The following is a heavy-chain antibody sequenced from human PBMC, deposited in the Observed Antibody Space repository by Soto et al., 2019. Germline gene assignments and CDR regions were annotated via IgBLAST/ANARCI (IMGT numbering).Heavy chain of an antibody. D-gene: IGHD6-19*01. J-gene: IGHJ6*02. CDR1: GFTFSSYA. CDR3: AKDRGRWRAAPGHQYRSGPRTYYYGMGV. V-gene: IGHV3-23*01. CDR2: ISGNGGST. Sequence: GGSLRLSCAASGFTFSSYAMSWVRQAPGKGLEWVSAISGNGGSTYYADSVKGRFTISRDNSKNTLYLQMNSLRAEDTAVYYCAKDRGRWRAAPGHQYRSGPRTYYYGMGVWGQGTTVTVPS.